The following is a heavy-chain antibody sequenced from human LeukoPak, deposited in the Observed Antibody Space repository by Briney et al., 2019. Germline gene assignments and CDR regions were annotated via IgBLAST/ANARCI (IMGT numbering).Heavy chain of an antibody. Sequence: GGSLRLSCATSGFTFGTYWMSWVRQAPGKGLEWVANIKQDGSEKYYVDSVKGRFTLSRDNAQNSLYLQMDSLRAEDTAVYYCARSSVVATSRLFDYWGQGTLVTVSS. CDR3: ARSSVVATSRLFDY. D-gene: IGHD5-12*01. CDR2: IKQDGSEK. V-gene: IGHV3-7*01. J-gene: IGHJ4*02. CDR1: GFTFGTYW.